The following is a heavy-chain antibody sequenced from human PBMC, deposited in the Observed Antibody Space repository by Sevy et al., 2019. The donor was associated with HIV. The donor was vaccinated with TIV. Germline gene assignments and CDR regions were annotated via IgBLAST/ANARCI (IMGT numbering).Heavy chain of an antibody. J-gene: IGHJ5*02. CDR1: GFTFSSYW. D-gene: IGHD1-26*01. CDR3: ARRPTDQSGSYWFDP. CDR2: IKTDGSDT. Sequence: GGSLRLSCAASGFTFSSYWMHWVRQAPGKGLVWVSRIKTDGSDTCYADSVKGRFTISRDNTKNTLYLQMNSLRAEDTAVYHCARRPTDQSGSYWFDPWGQGTLVTVSS. V-gene: IGHV3-74*01.